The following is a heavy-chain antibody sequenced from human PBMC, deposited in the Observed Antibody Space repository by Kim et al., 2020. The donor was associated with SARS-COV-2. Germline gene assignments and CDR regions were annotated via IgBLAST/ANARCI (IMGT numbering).Heavy chain of an antibody. V-gene: IGHV3-66*01. Sequence: ADSVKGRLIISRDHSKNPLYLQMNGLRAEDTAVYYCATVVFYYDAGYFKNWGQGTLVIVSS. J-gene: IGHJ1*01. D-gene: IGHD3-22*01. CDR3: ATVVFYYDAGYFKN.